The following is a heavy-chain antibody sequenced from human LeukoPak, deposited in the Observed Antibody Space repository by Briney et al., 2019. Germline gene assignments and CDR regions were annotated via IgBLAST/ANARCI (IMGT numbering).Heavy chain of an antibody. CDR3: ARRGIAAAGTLPDTLLFDY. CDR1: GGSFSGYY. CDR2: INHSGST. V-gene: IGHV4-34*01. J-gene: IGHJ4*02. Sequence: SETLSLTCAVYGGSFSGYYWSWIRQPPGKGLEWIGEINHSGSTNYNPSLKSRVTISVDTSKNQFSPKLSSVTAADTAVYYCARRGIAAAGTLPDTLLFDYWGQGTLVTVSS. D-gene: IGHD6-13*01.